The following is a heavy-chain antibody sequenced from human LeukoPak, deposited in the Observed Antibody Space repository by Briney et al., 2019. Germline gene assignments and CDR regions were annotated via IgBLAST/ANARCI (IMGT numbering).Heavy chain of an antibody. Sequence: ASVKVSCKAYGYIFTSYGMSWVRQAPGQGLEWMGWIGAYNGNTNYAQKLQGRVTMTTDTSTSTAYMELRSLRSDDTAVYYCARGIVGATDFDYWGQGTLVTVSS. J-gene: IGHJ4*02. CDR2: IGAYNGNT. CDR1: GYIFTSYG. CDR3: ARGIVGATDFDY. V-gene: IGHV1-18*01. D-gene: IGHD1-26*01.